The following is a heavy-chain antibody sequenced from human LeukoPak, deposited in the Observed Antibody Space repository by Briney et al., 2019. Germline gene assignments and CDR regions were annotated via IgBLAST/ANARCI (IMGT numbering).Heavy chain of an antibody. CDR1: GFTFSSYT. Sequence: NAGESLRLSCAASGFTFSSYTMNWVRQAPGKGLEWISSMSGSSDIYYADSVRGRFTISRDNAKNSLFLQMNSLRADDTAVYYCVRIPNSANFPNWFDPWGQGTLVTVSS. D-gene: IGHD4/OR15-4a*01. V-gene: IGHV3-21*01. CDR3: VRIPNSANFPNWFDP. CDR2: MSGSSDI. J-gene: IGHJ5*02.